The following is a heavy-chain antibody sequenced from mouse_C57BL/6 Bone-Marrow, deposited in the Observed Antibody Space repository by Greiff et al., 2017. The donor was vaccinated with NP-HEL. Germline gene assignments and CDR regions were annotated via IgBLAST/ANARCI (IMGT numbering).Heavy chain of an antibody. CDR2: INPSNGGT. CDR1: GYTFTSYW. Sequence: VQLQQSGTELVKPGASVKLSYKASGYTFTSYWMHWVKQRPGQGLEWIGNINPSNGGTNYNEKFKSKATLTVDKSSSTAYMQLSSLTSEDSAVYYCARSPTVVASPDYWGQGTTLTVSS. J-gene: IGHJ2*01. V-gene: IGHV1-53*01. D-gene: IGHD1-1*01. CDR3: ARSPTVVASPDY.